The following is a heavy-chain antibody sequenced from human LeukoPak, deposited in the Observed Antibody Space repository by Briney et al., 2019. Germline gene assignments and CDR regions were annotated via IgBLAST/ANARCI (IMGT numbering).Heavy chain of an antibody. Sequence: GGSLRLSCAASGFTVSNNYMSWVRQAPGRGLEWVSVVYSSGAVFYADSVKGRFTISRDNSRNTLNLQMNSLRPDDTAVYCCAGGVTVVTLDYWGQGILVTVSS. D-gene: IGHD4-23*01. CDR3: AGGVTVVTLDY. J-gene: IGHJ4*02. CDR2: VYSSGAV. CDR1: GFTVSNNY. V-gene: IGHV3-66*02.